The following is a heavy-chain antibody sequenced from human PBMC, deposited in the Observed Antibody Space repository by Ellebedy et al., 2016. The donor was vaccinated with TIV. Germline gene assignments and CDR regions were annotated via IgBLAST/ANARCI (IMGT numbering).Heavy chain of an antibody. CDR3: ARREDYYDSSGYYPQILDY. J-gene: IGHJ4*02. D-gene: IGHD3-22*01. Sequence: KVSCKGSGYSFTSYWIGWVRQMPGKGLEWMGIIYPGDFDTTSSPSFRGQVTMSVDKSINTVYLQWNSLKASDTAMYYCARREDYYDSSGYYPQILDYWGQGTLVTVSS. CDR2: IYPGDFDT. V-gene: IGHV5-51*01. CDR1: GYSFTSYW.